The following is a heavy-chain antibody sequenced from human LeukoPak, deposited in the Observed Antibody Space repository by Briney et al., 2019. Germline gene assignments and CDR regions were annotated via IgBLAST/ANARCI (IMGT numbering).Heavy chain of an antibody. J-gene: IGHJ4*02. D-gene: IGHD5-24*01. CDR3: ARGPMA. CDR1: GLIFSDAW. V-gene: IGHV3-30*03. Sequence: GGSLRLSCAASGLIFSDAWMGWVRQAPGKGLEWVAVISYDGSNKYYADSVKGRFTISRDNSKNTLYLQMNSLRAEDTAVYYCARGPMAWGQGTLVTVSS. CDR2: ISYDGSNK.